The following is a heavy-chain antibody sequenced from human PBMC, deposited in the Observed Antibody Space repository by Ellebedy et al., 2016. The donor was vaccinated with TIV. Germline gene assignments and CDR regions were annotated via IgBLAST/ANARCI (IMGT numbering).Heavy chain of an antibody. J-gene: IGHJ6*03. CDR3: ARGSSSDPYYYYYYYMDV. D-gene: IGHD6-6*01. Sequence: SETLSLTXTVSGGSISSSSYYWGWIRQPPGKGLEWIGSIYYSGSTYYNPSLKSRVTISVDTSKNQFSLKLSSVTAADTAVYYCARGSSSDPYYYYYYYMDVWGKGTTVTVSS. CDR1: GGSISSSSYY. CDR2: IYYSGST. V-gene: IGHV4-39*07.